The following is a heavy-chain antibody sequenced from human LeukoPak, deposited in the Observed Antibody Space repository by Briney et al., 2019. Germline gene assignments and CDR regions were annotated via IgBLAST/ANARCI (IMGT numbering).Heavy chain of an antibody. CDR1: GFTFSNAW. Sequence: PGGSLRLSCAASGFTFSNAWMSWVRQAPGKGLEWVGRIKSKTDGGTTDYAAPVKGRFTISRVDSKNTLYLQMNSLKTEDTAVYYCTTGIVVVPAAIWSSSVDYWGQGTLVTVSS. D-gene: IGHD2-2*02. V-gene: IGHV3-15*01. CDR2: IKSKTDGGTT. CDR3: TTGIVVVPAAIWSSSVDY. J-gene: IGHJ4*02.